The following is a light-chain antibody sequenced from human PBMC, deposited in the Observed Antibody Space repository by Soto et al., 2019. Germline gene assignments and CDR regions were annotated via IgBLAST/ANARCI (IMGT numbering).Light chain of an antibody. CDR3: QRTYNAPFT. CDR1: DSIDRY. V-gene: IGKV1-39*01. CDR2: AAS. J-gene: IGKJ3*01. Sequence: DIQMTQSPSSLSAFVGDTVTITCRATDSIDRYLNWYQQKPGKAPRVLITAASTLQSGVPSRFSGSGSGTDFTLTINNLQPEDFATYYCQRTYNAPFTFGRGTKVAIK.